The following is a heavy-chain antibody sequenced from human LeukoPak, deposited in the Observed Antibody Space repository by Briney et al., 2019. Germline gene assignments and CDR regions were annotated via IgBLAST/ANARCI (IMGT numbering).Heavy chain of an antibody. CDR3: ARHRGGSMVRRATHYFDY. CDR1: GGSISSYY. Sequence: SETLSLTCTVSGGSISSYYWSWIRQPPGKGLEWIGYIYYSGSTNYNPSLESRVTISVDTSKNQFSLKLSSVTAADTAVYYCARHRGGSMVRRATHYFDYWGQGTLVTVSS. J-gene: IGHJ4*02. V-gene: IGHV4-59*08. D-gene: IGHD3-10*01. CDR2: IYYSGST.